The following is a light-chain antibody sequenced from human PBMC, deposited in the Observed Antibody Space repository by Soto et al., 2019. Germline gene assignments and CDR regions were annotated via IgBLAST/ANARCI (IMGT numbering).Light chain of an antibody. J-gene: IGKJ1*01. CDR1: RTVLKNY. CDR3: QQCATSPRT. V-gene: IGKV3-20*01. Sequence: ENVLTQSPGTLSLSPGARATLSCRASRTVLKNYLAWYQQRPGQAPRLLVDDATRRVAGIPDRFSGSGSGIDFNLTIRRLEPEDVAVYSCQQCATSPRTFGPGTRVEIK. CDR2: DAT.